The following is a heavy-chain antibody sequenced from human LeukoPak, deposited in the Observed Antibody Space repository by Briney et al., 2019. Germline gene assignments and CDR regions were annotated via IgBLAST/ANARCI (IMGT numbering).Heavy chain of an antibody. Sequence: PGGSLRLSCAASRFTFSSYAMTRVRQAPGKGLEWVSAISGSGGSTYYADSVEGRFTISRDNSKSTLFLQMNSLRAEDTAVYYCAKMSDFDYWGQGTLVTVSS. CDR2: ISGSGGST. J-gene: IGHJ4*02. V-gene: IGHV3-23*01. CDR1: RFTFSSYA. CDR3: AKMSDFDY.